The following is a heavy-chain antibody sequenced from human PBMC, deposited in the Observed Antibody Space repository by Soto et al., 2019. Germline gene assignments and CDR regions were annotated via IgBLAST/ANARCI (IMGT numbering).Heavy chain of an antibody. Sequence: DVHLAESGGTLVQPGGSLRLSCAVSGFTFSGYWMSWVRQAPGKGLEWVAILNNDGIQTNYVDSVRGRFSISRDNTKNSLYLQMNSLRVEDTAVYFCARGGGHNLEYWGQGALVTVSS. D-gene: IGHD1-1*01. CDR2: LNNDGIQT. CDR1: GFTFSGYW. J-gene: IGHJ4*02. V-gene: IGHV3-7*04. CDR3: ARGGGHNLEY.